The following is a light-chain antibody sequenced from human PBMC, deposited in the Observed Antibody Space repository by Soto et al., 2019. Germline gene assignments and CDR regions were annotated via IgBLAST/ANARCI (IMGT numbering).Light chain of an antibody. J-gene: IGKJ2*01. CDR3: LQFDNSPLYT. CDR1: QSVSSSS. V-gene: IGKV3-20*01. CDR2: GAS. Sequence: EIVLTQSPGTLSLSPGERATLSCRASQSVSSSSITWYQQKPGQAPRLLIYGASTRATGIPDRFSGSGSGTDFSLTISRLETEDFAVYYCLQFDNSPLYTFGQGTKVDIK.